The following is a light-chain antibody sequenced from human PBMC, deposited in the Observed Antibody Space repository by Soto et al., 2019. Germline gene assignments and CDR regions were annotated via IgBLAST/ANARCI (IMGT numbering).Light chain of an antibody. J-gene: IGKJ2*01. Sequence: EIVMTQSPATLSVSPGERATLSCSASQSVSSNLAWYQQKPGQAPRLLIYGASTRATGITARFSGSGSGTEFTLTISSLQSKDFAVYYCQQYDNWPYTFGQGTKLEIK. CDR2: GAS. CDR1: QSVSSN. CDR3: QQYDNWPYT. V-gene: IGKV3-15*01.